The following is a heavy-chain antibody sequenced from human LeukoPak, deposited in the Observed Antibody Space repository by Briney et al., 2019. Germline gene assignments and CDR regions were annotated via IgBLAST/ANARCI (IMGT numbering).Heavy chain of an antibody. D-gene: IGHD2-21*02. CDR1: GYSFISYW. Sequence: GESLKISCKGSGYSFISYWIGWVRQMPGKGLEWMGIIYPGDSDTRYSPSFQGQVTISADKSISTAYVQWSSLKASDTAMYYCARQKSDPLTQGAFDIWGQGTLVTVSS. CDR2: IYPGDSDT. J-gene: IGHJ3*02. CDR3: ARQKSDPLTQGAFDI. V-gene: IGHV5-51*01.